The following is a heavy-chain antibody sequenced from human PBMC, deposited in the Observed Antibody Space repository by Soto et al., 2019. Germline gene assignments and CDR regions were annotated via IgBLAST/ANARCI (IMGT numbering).Heavy chain of an antibody. CDR3: AKEVGATAWYFDL. D-gene: IGHD1-26*01. CDR2: ISYDGSNK. J-gene: IGHJ2*01. V-gene: IGHV3-30*18. CDR1: GFTFSSYG. Sequence: QVQLVESGEGVVQPGRSLRLSCAASGFTFSSYGMHWVRQAPGKGLEWVAVISYDGSNKYYADSVKGRFTISRDNSKNTLYLQMNSLRAEDTAVYYCAKEVGATAWYFDLWGRGTLVTVSS.